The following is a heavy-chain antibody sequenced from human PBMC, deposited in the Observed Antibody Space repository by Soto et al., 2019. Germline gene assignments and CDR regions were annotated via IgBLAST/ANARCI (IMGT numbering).Heavy chain of an antibody. D-gene: IGHD4-17*01. CDR2: IYYSGST. Sequence: PSETLSLTCTVSGGSISYYYWSWIRQPPGKGPEWIGFIYYSGSTNYNPSLKSRVTISVDTSKNQFSLKLSSVTAADTAVYYCARDGRACGEHDYWGQGTLVTVSS. CDR1: GGSISYYY. J-gene: IGHJ4*02. V-gene: IGHV4-59*01. CDR3: ARDGRACGEHDY.